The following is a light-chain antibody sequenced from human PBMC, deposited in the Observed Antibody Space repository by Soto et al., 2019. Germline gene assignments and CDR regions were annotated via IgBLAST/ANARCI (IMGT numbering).Light chain of an antibody. CDR1: QSVKSN. V-gene: IGKV3-15*01. Sequence: IVLTQSPGTLYVYPGARGTLSCRASQSVKSNLAWYQQKPGQAPRLLIYDASNRATGIPASFSGGGSGTEFTLTISSLQSDDFAIYDCQQYHIWLTFGGGTKVDIK. CDR2: DAS. J-gene: IGKJ4*01. CDR3: QQYHIWLT.